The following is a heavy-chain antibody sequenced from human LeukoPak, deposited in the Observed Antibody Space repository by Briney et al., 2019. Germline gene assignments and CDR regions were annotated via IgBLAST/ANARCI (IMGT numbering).Heavy chain of an antibody. CDR1: GGSFSGYY. Sequence: SETLSLTCAVYGGSFSGYYWSWIRQPPGKGLEWIGEINHSGCTNYNPSLKSRVTISVDTSKNQFSLKLSSVTAADTAVYYCARASTYYYGSGSYSNWFDPWGQGTLVTVSS. CDR3: ARASTYYYGSGSYSNWFDP. CDR2: INHSGCT. J-gene: IGHJ5*02. V-gene: IGHV4-34*01. D-gene: IGHD3-10*01.